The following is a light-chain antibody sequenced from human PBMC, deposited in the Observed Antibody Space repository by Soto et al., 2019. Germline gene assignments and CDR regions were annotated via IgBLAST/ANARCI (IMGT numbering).Light chain of an antibody. CDR1: SSDVGGYNY. CDR3: AAWDDSLSGAL. J-gene: IGLJ3*02. CDR2: EVT. V-gene: IGLV2-8*01. Sequence: QSVLTQPPSASGSPGQSVTISCTGTSSDVGGYNYVSWYQQHPGKAPKLMIYEVTKRPSGVPDRFSGSKSGSTASLTVSGLQAEDEADYYCAAWDDSLSGALFGGGTKLTVL.